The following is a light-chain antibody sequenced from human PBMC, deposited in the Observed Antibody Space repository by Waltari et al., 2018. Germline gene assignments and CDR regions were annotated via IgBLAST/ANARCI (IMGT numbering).Light chain of an antibody. Sequence: EIVLTQSPATLSLSPGETATLACRASQSVSTYLAWYQHKPGQAPRLLIYDAYNRATGITARFSGSGSGTDFTLTISGLGPEDFAVYFCQQRSHLVTFGGGTKVEIK. J-gene: IGKJ4*01. CDR3: QQRSHLVT. CDR2: DAY. V-gene: IGKV3-11*01. CDR1: QSVSTY.